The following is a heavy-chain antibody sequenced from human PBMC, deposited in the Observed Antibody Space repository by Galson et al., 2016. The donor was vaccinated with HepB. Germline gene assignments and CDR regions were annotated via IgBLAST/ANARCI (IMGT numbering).Heavy chain of an antibody. CDR2: ISAYNGNT. CDR3: ARGAGRGRTPYNWFDP. CDR1: GYTFTNYG. V-gene: IGHV1-18*01. D-gene: IGHD3-16*01. J-gene: IGHJ5*02. Sequence: SVKVSCKASGYTFTNYGISWVRQAPGQGLKWMGWISAYNGNTNYAQKFQGRVTMTTDTSTNTAYMELRSLRSDDTAVYYCARGAGRGRTPYNWFDPWGQGTLVTVSS.